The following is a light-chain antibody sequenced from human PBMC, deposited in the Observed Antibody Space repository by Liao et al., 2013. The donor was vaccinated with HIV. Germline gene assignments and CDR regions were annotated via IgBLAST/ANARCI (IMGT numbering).Light chain of an antibody. V-gene: IGLV3-1*01. CDR1: KLGDKY. Sequence: SYELTQPPSVSVSPGQTASITCSGDKLGDKYACWYQQKPGQSPVLVIYQDSKRPSGIPERFSGSNSGNTATLTITGTQAMDEAVYYCQAWDISTHVVFGGGTKLTVL. CDR3: QAWDISTHVV. J-gene: IGLJ2*01. CDR2: QDS.